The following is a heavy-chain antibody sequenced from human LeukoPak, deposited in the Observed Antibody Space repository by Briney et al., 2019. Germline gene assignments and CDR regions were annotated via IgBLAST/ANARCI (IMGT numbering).Heavy chain of an antibody. V-gene: IGHV1-18*01. D-gene: IGHD6-19*01. J-gene: IGHJ4*02. CDR3: ARDGSAWSTL. Sequence: ASVKVSCKATAYTFTSYGISCVRQAPGQRLEWMGWISAYNGNTNYAQKLQGRVTMTTDTSTSTVYMELRILRSDDTAVYYCARDGSAWSTLWGQGTLVTVSS. CDR2: ISAYNGNT. CDR1: AYTFTSYG.